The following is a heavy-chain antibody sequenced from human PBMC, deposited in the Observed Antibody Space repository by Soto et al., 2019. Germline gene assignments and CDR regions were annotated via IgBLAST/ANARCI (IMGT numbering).Heavy chain of an antibody. Sequence: EVQLLESGGGLVQPGGSLRLSCAASGFTFISYAMSWVRQAPGKGLEWVSAISGSGESSYYADSVKGRFTISRDNSKDTLYLQMKGLRADDTAVYYCAKDKEWLAQSYYYGLDVWGQGTTVTVSS. J-gene: IGHJ6*02. V-gene: IGHV3-23*01. CDR3: AKDKEWLAQSYYYGLDV. CDR1: GFTFISYA. D-gene: IGHD6-19*01. CDR2: ISGSGESS.